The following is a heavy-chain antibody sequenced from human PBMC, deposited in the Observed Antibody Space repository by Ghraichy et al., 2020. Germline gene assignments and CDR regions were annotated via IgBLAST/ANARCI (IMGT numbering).Heavy chain of an antibody. Sequence: ASVKVSCEASGYPFNAYFMHWVRQAPGQGLEWLGWLDPNSGATEYAQRFQDRITLARDTSFGTAYIELSRLKSDDTAVYYCARSEGIAVAGDWLDMWGQGTLVTVSS. CDR1: GYPFNAYF. V-gene: IGHV1-2*02. CDR2: LDPNSGAT. J-gene: IGHJ3*02. D-gene: IGHD6-19*01. CDR3: ARSEGIAVAGDWLDM.